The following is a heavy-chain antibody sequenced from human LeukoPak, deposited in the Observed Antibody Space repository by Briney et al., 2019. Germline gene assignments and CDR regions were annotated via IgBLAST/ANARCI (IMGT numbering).Heavy chain of an antibody. CDR3: AKGSCTNSYSFGS. Sequence: PGGSLRLSCVASGFTFSSYAMSWVRQAPGKGLEWFSGLSGSGGTTYYADSVKGRFTISRDNSKNTLYLQMNTLRAEATAVYYCAKGSCTNSYSFGSWGQGTLVTVSS. CDR1: GFTFSSYA. V-gene: IGHV3-23*01. J-gene: IGHJ4*02. D-gene: IGHD1-1*01. CDR2: LSGSGGTT.